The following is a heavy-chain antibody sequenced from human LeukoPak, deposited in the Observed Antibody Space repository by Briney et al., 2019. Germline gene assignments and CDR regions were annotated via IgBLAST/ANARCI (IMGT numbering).Heavy chain of an antibody. D-gene: IGHD5-18*01. CDR2: ISYDGSNK. CDR1: GFTFSSYG. V-gene: IGHV3-30*18. J-gene: IGHJ4*02. CDR3: AKNWDKDLYSYLFDY. Sequence: PGGSLRLSCAASGFTFSSYGMHWVRQAPGKGLEWVAVISYDGSNKYYADSVKGRFTISRDNSKNTLYLQMNSLRAEDTAVYYCAKNWDKDLYSYLFDYWGQGTLVTVSS.